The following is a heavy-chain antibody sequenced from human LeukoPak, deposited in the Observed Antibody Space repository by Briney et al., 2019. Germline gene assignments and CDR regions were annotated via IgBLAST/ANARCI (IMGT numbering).Heavy chain of an antibody. J-gene: IGHJ6*03. CDR3: AREMQDKSLQWIGELKKYYYYYMDV. V-gene: IGHV4-39*07. D-gene: IGHD3-10*01. CDR2: IYYSGST. Sequence: ASETLSLTCTVSGGSISSSSYYWGWIRQPPGKGLEWIGGIYYSGSTYYNPSLKSRVTISVDTSKNQFSLKLSSVTAADTAVYYCAREMQDKSLQWIGELKKYYYYYMDVWGKGTTVIVSS. CDR1: GGSISSSSYY.